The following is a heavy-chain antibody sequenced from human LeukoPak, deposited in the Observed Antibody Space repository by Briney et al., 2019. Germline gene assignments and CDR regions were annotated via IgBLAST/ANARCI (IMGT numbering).Heavy chain of an antibody. D-gene: IGHD3-10*01. CDR2: IGWNSRSI. Sequence: GRSLRLSCAASGFSFDDYAMHWVRQRPGKGLEWVSGIGWNSRSIAYADSVKGRFSISRDNAMSSLYLQMTSLRVDDTATYYCTKAPFAEGNQPDTHFDYWGQGALVTVSS. V-gene: IGHV3-9*01. J-gene: IGHJ4*02. CDR1: GFSFDDYA. CDR3: TKAPFAEGNQPDTHFDY.